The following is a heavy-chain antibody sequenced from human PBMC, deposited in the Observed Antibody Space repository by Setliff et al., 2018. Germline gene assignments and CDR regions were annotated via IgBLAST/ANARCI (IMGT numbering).Heavy chain of an antibody. D-gene: IGHD3-22*01. CDR1: GFIFSSCG. V-gene: IGHV3-30*02. CDR3: AKDPRITMIVVDPGPY. J-gene: IGHJ4*02. CDR2: IRYDGSNK. Sequence: GGSLRLSCAASGFIFSSCGTHWVRQGPGTGLEWVAFIRYDGSNKYYADSVKGRFTISRDNSKNTLYLQMNSLRAEDTAVYYCAKDPRITMIVVDPGPYWGQGTLVTVSS.